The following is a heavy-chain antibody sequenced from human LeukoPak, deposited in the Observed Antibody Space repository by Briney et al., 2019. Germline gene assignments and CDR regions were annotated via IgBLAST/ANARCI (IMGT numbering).Heavy chain of an antibody. D-gene: IGHD3-9*01. CDR3: AKLLEDHYDISPFIAFDI. CDR1: GFTFSSYG. Sequence: PGGSLRLSCAASGFTFSSYGMSWVRQAPGKGLEWVSAISGSGGSTYYADSVKGRFTISRDNSKNTLYLQMNSLRAEDTAVYYCAKLLEDHYDISPFIAFDIWGQGTMVTVSS. J-gene: IGHJ3*02. V-gene: IGHV3-23*01. CDR2: ISGSGGST.